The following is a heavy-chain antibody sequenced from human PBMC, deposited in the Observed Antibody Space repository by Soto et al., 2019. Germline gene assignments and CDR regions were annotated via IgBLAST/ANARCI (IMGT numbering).Heavy chain of an antibody. D-gene: IGHD2-2*01. CDR2: IYYSGST. CDR1: GGSISSSSYY. V-gene: IGHV4-39*01. J-gene: IGHJ6*03. Sequence: SETLSLTCTVSGGSISSSSYYWGWIRQPPGKGLEWIGSIYYSGSTYYNPSLKSRVTISVDTSKNQFSLKLSSVTAADTAVYYCARKYRGSHYYYYYMDVWGKGTTVTVSS. CDR3: ARKYRGSHYYYYYMDV.